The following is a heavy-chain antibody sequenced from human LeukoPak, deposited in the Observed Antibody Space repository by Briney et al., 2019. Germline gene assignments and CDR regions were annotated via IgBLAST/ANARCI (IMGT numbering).Heavy chain of an antibody. V-gene: IGHV3-53*01. Sequence: GGSLRLSCAASGFTFSSYSMNWVRQAPGKGVEWVSVIYSGGSTYYADSVKGRFTISRDNSKNTLYLQMNSLRAEDTAVYYCARDPLGIAAAGTPYFDYWGQGTLVTVSS. J-gene: IGHJ4*02. CDR2: IYSGGST. CDR1: GFTFSSYS. D-gene: IGHD6-13*01. CDR3: ARDPLGIAAAGTPYFDY.